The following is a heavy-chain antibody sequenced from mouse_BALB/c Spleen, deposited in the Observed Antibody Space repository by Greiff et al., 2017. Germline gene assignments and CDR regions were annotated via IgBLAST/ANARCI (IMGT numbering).Heavy chain of an antibody. CDR1: GYTFTSYV. Sequence: VQLKESGPELVKPGASVKMSCKASGYTFTSYVMHWVKQKPGQGLEWIGYINPYNDGTKYNEKFKGKATLTSDKSSSTAYMELSSLTSEDSAVYYCARGPYGYAMDYWGQGTSVTVSS. CDR2: INPYNDGT. D-gene: IGHD1-1*01. J-gene: IGHJ4*01. V-gene: IGHV1-14*01. CDR3: ARGPYGYAMDY.